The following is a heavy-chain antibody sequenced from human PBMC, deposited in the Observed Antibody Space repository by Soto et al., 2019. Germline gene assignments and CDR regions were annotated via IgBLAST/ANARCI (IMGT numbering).Heavy chain of an antibody. CDR1: GFTFSSYA. Sequence: VESGGGLVQPEGSLRLSCAASGFTFSSYAMGWVRQGPGKGLEWVAVVSIGGSTHYADSVRGRFTISRDNSKNTLSLQMNSLTAEDTAVYFCAKRRGAGGHFDYWGQGALVTVSS. D-gene: IGHD2-15*01. J-gene: IGHJ4*02. CDR3: AKRRGAGGHFDY. V-gene: IGHV3-23*04. CDR2: VSIGGST.